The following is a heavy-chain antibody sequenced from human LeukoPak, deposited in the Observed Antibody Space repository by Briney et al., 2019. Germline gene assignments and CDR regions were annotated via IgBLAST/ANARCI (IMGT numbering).Heavy chain of an antibody. V-gene: IGHV4-59*08. CDR3: ASTYYYDSSGYSGDSSFDY. CDR1: GGSISSYY. D-gene: IGHD3-22*01. Sequence: TSETLSLTCTVSGGSISSYYWSWIRQPPGKGLEWIGYIYYSGSTNYNPSLKSRVTISVDTSKNQFSLKLSSVTAADTAVYYCASTYYYDSSGYSGDSSFDYWGQGTLVTVSS. CDR2: IYYSGST. J-gene: IGHJ4*02.